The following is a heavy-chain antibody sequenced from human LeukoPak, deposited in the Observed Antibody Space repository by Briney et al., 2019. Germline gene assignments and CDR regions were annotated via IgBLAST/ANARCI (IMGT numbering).Heavy chain of an antibody. D-gene: IGHD3-10*01. Sequence: ASVKVSCKASGYTFTSYGISWVRQAPGQGLEWMGWISAYNGNTNYAQKLQGRVTMTTDTSTSTAYMELRSLRSDDTAVYYCARDQGRLLWFGESFYFDYWGQGTLVTVSS. J-gene: IGHJ4*02. V-gene: IGHV1-18*01. CDR3: ARDQGRLLWFGESFYFDY. CDR1: GYTFTSYG. CDR2: ISAYNGNT.